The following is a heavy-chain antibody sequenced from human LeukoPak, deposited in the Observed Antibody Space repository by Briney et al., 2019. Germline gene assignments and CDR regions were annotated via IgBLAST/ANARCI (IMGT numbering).Heavy chain of an antibody. CDR2: INPSGGST. CDR1: GYTFTSYY. J-gene: IGHJ4*02. D-gene: IGHD6-13*01. CDR3: ARVGDRYSSSWYGFDY. Sequence: ASVKVSCKASGYTFTSYYMHWVRQAPGQGLEWMGIINPSGGSTSYAQKFQGRVTMTRDTSTSTVYMELSSLRSEDTAVYYCARVGDRYSSSWYGFDYWGQGTLVTVSS. V-gene: IGHV1-46*01.